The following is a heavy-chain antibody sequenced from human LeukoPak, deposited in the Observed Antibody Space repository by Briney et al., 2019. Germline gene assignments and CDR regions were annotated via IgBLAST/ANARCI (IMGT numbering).Heavy chain of an antibody. CDR3: ARELPAARPGWFDP. V-gene: IGHV4-31*03. CDR1: GGSICSGGYY. J-gene: IGHJ5*02. D-gene: IGHD2-2*01. CDR2: IYYSGST. Sequence: SETLSLTCTVSGGSICSGGYYWSWIRQHPGRGLEWIGYIYYSGSTYYNPSLKSRVTISVDTSKNQFSLKLSSVTAADTAVYYCARELPAARPGWFDPWGQGTLVTVSS.